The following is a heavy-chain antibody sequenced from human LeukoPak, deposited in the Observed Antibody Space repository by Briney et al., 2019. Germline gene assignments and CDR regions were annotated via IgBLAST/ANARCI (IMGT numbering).Heavy chain of an antibody. J-gene: IGHJ4*02. CDR1: GGSFSGYY. D-gene: IGHD6-13*01. CDR3: ARRSSSWYQVIDY. Sequence: SETLSPTCAVYGGSFSGYYWSWIRQPPGKGLEWIGEIDHSGCTNYNPSLKSRVTISVDTSKNQFSLKLSSVTAADTAVYYCARRSSSWYQVIDYWGQGTLVTVSS. V-gene: IGHV4-34*01. CDR2: IDHSGCT.